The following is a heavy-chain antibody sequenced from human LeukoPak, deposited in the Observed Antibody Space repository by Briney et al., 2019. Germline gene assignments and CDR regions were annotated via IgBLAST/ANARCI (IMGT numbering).Heavy chain of an antibody. V-gene: IGHV1-8*01. Sequence: ASVKVSCKASGYTFTSYDINWVRQAPGQGLEWMGWMNPNSGNTGYAQKFQGRVTMTTDTSTSTAYMELRSLRSDDTAVYYCARDVLRGYSYGTPNWFDPWGQGTLVTVSS. CDR3: ARDVLRGYSYGTPNWFDP. CDR2: MNPNSGNT. J-gene: IGHJ5*02. D-gene: IGHD5-18*01. CDR1: GYTFTSYD.